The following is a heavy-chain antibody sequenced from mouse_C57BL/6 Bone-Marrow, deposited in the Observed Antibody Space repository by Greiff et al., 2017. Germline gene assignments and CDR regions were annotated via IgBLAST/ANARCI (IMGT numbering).Heavy chain of an antibody. J-gene: IGHJ3*01. V-gene: IGHV1-69*01. CDR1: GYTFPSYW. D-gene: IGHD2-4*01. Sequence: VQLQQPGAELVMPGASVKLSCKASGYTFPSYWMHWVKQRPGQGLEWIGEIDPSDSYTNYNQKFKGKFPLTVDKSSSTAYMQLSSLTSEDSAVYDCARSGIYNDPVAYWGQGTLVTVSA. CDR3: ARSGIYNDPVAY. CDR2: IDPSDSYT.